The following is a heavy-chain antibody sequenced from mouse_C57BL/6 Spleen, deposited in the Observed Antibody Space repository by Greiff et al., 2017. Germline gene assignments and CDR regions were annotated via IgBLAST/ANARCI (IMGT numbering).Heavy chain of an antibody. CDR1: GYSFPDYN. CDR2: INPNFGTT. Sequence: SGPELVKPGASVKISCKASGYSFPDYNMNWVKQSNGKSLEWIGVINPNFGTTSYNQKFKGKATLTVDQSSSTAYMQLNSLTSEDSAVYYCARSLFITTVVANYFDYWGQGTTLTVSS. J-gene: IGHJ2*01. D-gene: IGHD1-1*01. CDR3: ARSLFITTVVANYFDY. V-gene: IGHV1-39*01.